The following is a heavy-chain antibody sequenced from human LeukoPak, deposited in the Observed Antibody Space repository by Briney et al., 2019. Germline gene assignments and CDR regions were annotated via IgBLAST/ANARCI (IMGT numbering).Heavy chain of an antibody. CDR1: GFTFDDYA. CDR3: AKAHSSWYYYFDY. Sequence: GGSLRLSCAASGFTFDDYAMHWVRQAPGKGLEWVSGISWNSGSIGYADSVKGRFTISRDNAKSSLYLQMNSLRAEDTALYYCAKAHSSWYYYFDYWGQGTLVTVSS. J-gene: IGHJ4*02. CDR2: ISWNSGSI. D-gene: IGHD6-13*01. V-gene: IGHV3-9*01.